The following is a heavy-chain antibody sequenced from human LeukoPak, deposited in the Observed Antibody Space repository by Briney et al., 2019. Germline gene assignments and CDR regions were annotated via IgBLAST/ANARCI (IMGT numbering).Heavy chain of an antibody. CDR2: INHSGST. V-gene: IGHV4-34*01. CDR3: ARGSAEVDDTAMVTGWFDP. CDR1: GGSFSGYY. D-gene: IGHD5-18*01. Sequence: SETLSLTCAVYGGSFSGYYWSWIRQPPGKGLEWIGEINHSGSTNYNPSLKSRVTISVDTSKNQFSLKLSSVTAADTAVYYCARGSAEVDDTAMVTGWFDPWGQGTLVTVSS. J-gene: IGHJ5*02.